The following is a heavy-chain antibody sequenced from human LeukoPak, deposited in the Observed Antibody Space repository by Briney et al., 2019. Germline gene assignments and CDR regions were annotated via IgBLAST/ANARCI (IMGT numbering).Heavy chain of an antibody. J-gene: IGHJ6*03. CDR1: GFTFSNYA. Sequence: GGSLRLSCAASGFTFSNYAMHWARQAPGKGLEWVALISYDGSVQYYVDSVRGRLTISKDKSRNTLFLQMNSLRTEDTAVYFCAKERRGFYMDVWGSGTTVTVSS. V-gene: IGHV3-30*02. CDR2: ISYDGSVQ. CDR3: AKERRGFYMDV.